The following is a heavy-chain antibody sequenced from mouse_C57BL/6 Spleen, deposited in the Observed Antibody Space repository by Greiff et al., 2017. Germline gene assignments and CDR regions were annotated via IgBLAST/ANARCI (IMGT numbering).Heavy chain of an antibody. V-gene: IGHV2-6-1*01. Sequence: VKLQESGPGLVAPSQSLSITCTVSGFSLTSYGVHWVRQPPGKGLEWLVVIWSDGSTTYNSALKSRLSISKDNSKSQVFLKMNSLQTDDTAMYYCARQGDYGNYVGWFAYWGQGTLVTVSA. CDR1: GFSLTSYG. CDR2: IWSDGST. D-gene: IGHD2-1*01. J-gene: IGHJ3*01. CDR3: ARQGDYGNYVGWFAY.